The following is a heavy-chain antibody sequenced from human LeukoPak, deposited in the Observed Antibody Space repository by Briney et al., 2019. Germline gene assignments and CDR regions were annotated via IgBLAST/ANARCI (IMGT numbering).Heavy chain of an antibody. D-gene: IGHD6-6*01. CDR3: AKIAAHIDY. Sequence: PGGSLRLSCAASGFTFSSYGMHWVRQAPGKGLEWVAVISYDGSNKYYADSVKGRFAISRDNSKNTLYLQMNSLRAEDTAVYYCAKIAAHIDYWGQGTLVTVSS. V-gene: IGHV3-30*18. J-gene: IGHJ4*02. CDR2: ISYDGSNK. CDR1: GFTFSSYG.